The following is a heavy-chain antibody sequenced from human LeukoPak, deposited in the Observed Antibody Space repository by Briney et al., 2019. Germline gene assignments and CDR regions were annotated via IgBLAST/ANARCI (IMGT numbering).Heavy chain of an antibody. V-gene: IGHV3-7*04. CDR2: IKEDGSDK. Sequence: GGSLRLSCVASGFTFSNYWMNWVRQAPEKGLEWVANIKEDGSDKYYVDSVKGRFTISRDNAKNSLYLQMNSLRDDDTAVYYCARGRRDTQYQVFDSWGQGTLVTVSS. CDR1: GFTFSNYW. J-gene: IGHJ5*01. CDR3: ARGRRDTQYQVFDS. D-gene: IGHD2-2*01.